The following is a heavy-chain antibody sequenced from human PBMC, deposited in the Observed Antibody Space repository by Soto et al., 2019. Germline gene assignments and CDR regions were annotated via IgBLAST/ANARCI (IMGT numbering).Heavy chain of an antibody. Sequence: SETLSLTCAVSGGSISSSHWWNWVRQPPGKGLEWIGDIYPSGSTNYNPSLKSRITISLDKSKNQFSLKLSSVTAADTAVYYCARVLTYYDSSGYYPEPPYYFDYWGQGTLVTVSS. CDR3: ARVLTYYDSSGYYPEPPYYFDY. CDR1: GGSISSSHW. CDR2: IYPSGST. D-gene: IGHD3-22*01. V-gene: IGHV4-4*02. J-gene: IGHJ4*02.